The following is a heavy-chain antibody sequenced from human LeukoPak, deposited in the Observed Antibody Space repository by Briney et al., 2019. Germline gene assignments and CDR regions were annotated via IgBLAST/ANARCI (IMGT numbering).Heavy chain of an antibody. CDR3: ARAGSGWYPFDY. CDR1: GGSISSYY. J-gene: IGHJ4*02. Sequence: PSETLSLTCTVSGGSISSYYRSWIRQPPGKGLEWIGYIYYSGSTNYNPSLKSRVTISVDTSKNQFSLKLSSVTAADTAVYYCARAGSGWYPFDYWGQGTLVTVSS. D-gene: IGHD6-19*01. CDR2: IYYSGST. V-gene: IGHV4-59*01.